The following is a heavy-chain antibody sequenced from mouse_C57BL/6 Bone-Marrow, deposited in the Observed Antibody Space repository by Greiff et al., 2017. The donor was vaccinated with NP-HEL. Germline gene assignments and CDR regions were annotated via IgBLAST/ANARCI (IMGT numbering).Heavy chain of an antibody. J-gene: IGHJ1*03. CDR3: ARDDYYGSQWVGFDV. CDR1: GYTFTSYW. Sequence: QVQLQQSGAELVRPGSSVKLSCKASGYTFTSYWMDWVKQRPGQGLEWIGNIYPSDSETHYNQKFKDKATLTVDKSSSPAYMQLSSLTSEDSAVYYCARDDYYGSQWVGFDVWGTGTTVTVSS. V-gene: IGHV1-61*01. CDR2: IYPSDSET. D-gene: IGHD1-1*01.